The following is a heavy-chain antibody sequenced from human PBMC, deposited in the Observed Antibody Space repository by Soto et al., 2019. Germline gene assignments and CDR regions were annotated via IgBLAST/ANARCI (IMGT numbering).Heavy chain of an antibody. Sequence: PGGSLRISCAACGFSFSSYAMHWLRQAPDRGLEWVAAISYHGTNKYYRDSVEGRFTISRDKAKNSLYLKMKSLREEDAAVYNCARDRHSRGWLYSYYGMDVWGQGPTVTVSS. J-gene: IGHJ6*02. V-gene: IGHV3-30-3*01. D-gene: IGHD6-19*01. CDR1: GFSFSSYA. CDR3: ARDRHSRGWLYSYYGMDV. CDR2: ISYHGTNK.